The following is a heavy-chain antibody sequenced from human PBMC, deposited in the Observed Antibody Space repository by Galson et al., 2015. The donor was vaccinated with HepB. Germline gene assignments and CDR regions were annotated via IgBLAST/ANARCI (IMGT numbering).Heavy chain of an antibody. CDR1: GGTFNNYA. CDR2: VVSIVNIA. CDR3: ARDRVPDDVVVQTAALDP. Sequence: SVKVSCKASGGTFNNYAFNWVRQAPGQGLEYLGRVVSIVNIANYAEKFQGRVTITADENTNTSYMELTSLRSEDTAVYFCARDRVPDDVVVQTAALDPWGQGTLITVPP. V-gene: IGHV1-69*04. J-gene: IGHJ5*02. D-gene: IGHD2-2*01.